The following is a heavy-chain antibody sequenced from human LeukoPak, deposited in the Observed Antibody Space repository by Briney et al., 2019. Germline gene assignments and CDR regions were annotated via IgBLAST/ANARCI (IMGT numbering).Heavy chain of an antibody. V-gene: IGHV3-23*01. D-gene: IGHD3-3*01. J-gene: IGHJ5*02. CDR1: GFTFSSYA. Sequence: PGGSLRLSCAASGFTFSSYAMSWVRQAPGKGLEWVSAISGSGGSTYYADSVKGRFTISRDNSKNTLYLQMNSLRAGDTAVFYCAKDQHYDFWSGYYNNWFDPWGQGTLVTVSS. CDR3: AKDQHYDFWSGYYNNWFDP. CDR2: ISGSGGST.